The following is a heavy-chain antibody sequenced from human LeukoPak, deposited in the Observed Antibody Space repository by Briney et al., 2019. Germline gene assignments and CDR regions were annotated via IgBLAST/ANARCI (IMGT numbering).Heavy chain of an antibody. D-gene: IGHD4-17*01. CDR1: GFTFDDYG. CDR2: INWNGGST. J-gene: IGHJ3*02. CDR3: ARLGDDYGAFDI. V-gene: IGHV3-20*04. Sequence: GVSLRLSCAASGFTFDDYGMSWVRQAPGKGLEWVSGINWNGGSTGYADSVKGRFTISRDDAKNSLYLQMNSLRAEDTALYYCARLGDDYGAFDIWGQGTMVTVSS.